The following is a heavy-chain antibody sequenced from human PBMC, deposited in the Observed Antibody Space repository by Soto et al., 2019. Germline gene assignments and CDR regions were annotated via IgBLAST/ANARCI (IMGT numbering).Heavy chain of an antibody. CDR1: GFTFGTYA. CDR3: ARDGRDDRYFDL. CDR2: ISGSGDST. J-gene: IGHJ2*01. V-gene: IGHV3-23*01. Sequence: EVQLLESGGGLVQPGESLRLSCAASGFTFGTYAMSWVRQAPGKGPEWISVISGSGDSTYYADSVKGRFTISRDNSKNTLYLQINSLRVEDTAVYYCARDGRDDRYFDLWGRGTLVSVSS. D-gene: IGHD1-1*01.